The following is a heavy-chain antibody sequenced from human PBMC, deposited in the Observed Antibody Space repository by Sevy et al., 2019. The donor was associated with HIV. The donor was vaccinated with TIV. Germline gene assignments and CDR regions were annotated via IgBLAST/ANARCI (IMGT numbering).Heavy chain of an antibody. CDR2: ISSSGSTI. Sequence: GGSLRLSCAASGFTFSDYYMSWIRQAPGKGLEWVSYISSSGSTIYYADSVKGRFTISRDNAKNSLYLQMNSLRAEDTAVYYCARRSVPAAIGYYFYYLDVWGKGTTVTVSS. D-gene: IGHD2-2*02. CDR3: ARRSVPAAIGYYFYYLDV. V-gene: IGHV3-11*01. J-gene: IGHJ6*03. CDR1: GFTFSDYY.